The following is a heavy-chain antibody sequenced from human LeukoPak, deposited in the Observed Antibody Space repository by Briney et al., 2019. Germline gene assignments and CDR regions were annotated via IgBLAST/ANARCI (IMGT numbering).Heavy chain of an antibody. CDR2: INPNSGGT. CDR3: ASRGWVADTEYSYYYMDV. J-gene: IGHJ6*03. CDR1: GYTFTGYY. V-gene: IGHV1-2*02. D-gene: IGHD2-15*01. Sequence: ASVKVSCKASGYTFTGYYMHWVRQAPGQGLEWMGWINPNSGGTNYAQKFQGRVTMTRDTSISTAYMELSRLRSDDTAVYYCASRGWVADTEYSYYYMDVWGKGTPVTISS.